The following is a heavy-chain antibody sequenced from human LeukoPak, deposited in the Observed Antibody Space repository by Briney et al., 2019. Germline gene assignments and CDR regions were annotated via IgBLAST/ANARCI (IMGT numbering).Heavy chain of an antibody. D-gene: IGHD1-1*01. J-gene: IGHJ4*02. Sequence: GGSLRLSCAASGFSFRSYEMNWVRQAPGRGLEWVSYISSSGSTIYYADSVQGRFTISRDNAKNSLYLQMKSLRAEDTAVYYCARDSPKVEYYFDYSGQGTLVTVSS. CDR3: ARDSPKVEYYFDY. V-gene: IGHV3-48*03. CDR2: ISSSGSTI. CDR1: GFSFRSYE.